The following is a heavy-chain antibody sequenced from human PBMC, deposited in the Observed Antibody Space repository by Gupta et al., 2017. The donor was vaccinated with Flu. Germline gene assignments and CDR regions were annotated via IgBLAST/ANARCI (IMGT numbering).Heavy chain of an antibody. CDR1: AVPYSDSF. D-gene: IGHD3-3*01. J-gene: IGHJ3*01. Sequence: VQLLESGGALVSPGASMSLSCAASAVPYSDSFLYWLRPAPGKGLEWGAFMGPDGSNILCADSVRGRFTISRDNAKNSLFLHMDSLRVDDTALYYCARGVKHRTDASDVWGRGTMVTVSS. CDR2: MGPDGSNI. CDR3: ARGVKHRTDASDV. V-gene: IGHV3-11*01.